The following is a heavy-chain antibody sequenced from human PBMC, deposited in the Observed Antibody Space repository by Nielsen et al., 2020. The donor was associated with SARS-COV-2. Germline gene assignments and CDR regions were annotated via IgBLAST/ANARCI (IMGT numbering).Heavy chain of an antibody. CDR1: GFAFSSYA. J-gene: IGHJ4*02. D-gene: IGHD5-18*01. CDR2: ISGSGGST. CDR3: AAPRAAMLY. V-gene: IGHV3-23*01. Sequence: GESLKISCAASGFAFSSYAMTWVRQAPGKGLEWVSAISGSGGSTYYADSVKGRFTISRDNSKNTLYLQMNSLRAEDTAVYYCAAPRAAMLYWGQGTLVTVSS.